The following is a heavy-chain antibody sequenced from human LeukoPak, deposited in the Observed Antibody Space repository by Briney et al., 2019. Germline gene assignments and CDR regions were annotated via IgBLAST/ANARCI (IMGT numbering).Heavy chain of an antibody. J-gene: IGHJ6*03. CDR3: ARDKRVAVAGTYIYYYYMNV. CDR1: GDSLSSSSSY. CDR2: IYYSGST. D-gene: IGHD6-19*01. Sequence: SETLSLTCTVSGDSLSSSSSYWGWIRQPPGEGLEWIGSIYYSGSTYYNTSLKSRVTISVDTSKNQFSLRLNSVTAADTAVYYCARDKRVAVAGTYIYYYYMNVWGNGTTVTISS. V-gene: IGHV4-39*02.